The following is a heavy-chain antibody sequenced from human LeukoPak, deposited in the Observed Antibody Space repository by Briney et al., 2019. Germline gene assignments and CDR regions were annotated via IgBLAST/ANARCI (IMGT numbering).Heavy chain of an antibody. D-gene: IGHD5-12*01. CDR2: INPNSGGT. Sequence: ASVKVSCKASGYTFTGYYMHWVRQAPGQGLEWMGWINPNSGGTNYAQKFQGRVTMTRDTSISTAYMELSRLRSDDTAVYYCARVNSGYDSALDYWGQGTPVTVSS. J-gene: IGHJ4*02. CDR3: ARVNSGYDSALDY. V-gene: IGHV1-2*02. CDR1: GYTFTGYY.